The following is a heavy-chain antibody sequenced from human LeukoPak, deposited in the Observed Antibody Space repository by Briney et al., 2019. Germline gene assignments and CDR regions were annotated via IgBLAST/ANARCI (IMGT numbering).Heavy chain of an antibody. CDR2: IYYSGNT. J-gene: IGHJ4*02. V-gene: IGHV4-39*07. CDR3: ARGHFPITMVRGVIPPPDY. CDR1: GVSISSSNSY. Sequence: PSETLSLTCTVSGVSISSSNSYWGWIRQPPGKGLEWIGSIYYSGNTYYNASLKSQVSISIDTSKNQFSLKLSSVTAADTAVYYCARGHFPITMVRGVIPPPDYWGQGTLVTVSS. D-gene: IGHD3-10*01.